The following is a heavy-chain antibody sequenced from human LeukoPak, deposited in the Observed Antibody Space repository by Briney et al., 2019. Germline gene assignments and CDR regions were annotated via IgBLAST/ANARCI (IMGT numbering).Heavy chain of an antibody. CDR1: GFTFSNAW. CDR3: AKDRARGGATNFDY. V-gene: IGHV3-15*07. J-gene: IGHJ4*02. CDR2: IKSKTDGGTT. D-gene: IGHD1-26*01. Sequence: GGSLRLSCAASGFTFSNAWMNWVRQAPGKGLEWVGRIKSKTDGGTTDYAAPVKGRFTISRDDSKNTLYLQMNSLKTEDTAVYYCAKDRARGGATNFDYWGQGTLVTVSS.